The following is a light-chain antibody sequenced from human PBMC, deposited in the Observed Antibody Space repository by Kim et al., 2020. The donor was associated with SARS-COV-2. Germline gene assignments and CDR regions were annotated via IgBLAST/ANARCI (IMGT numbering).Light chain of an antibody. CDR1: QGISNY. Sequence: DIQLTQSPSSLSASVGDRVTITCRASQGISNYLDWYQQKPGEAPKLLVYDASYLEGGVPSRFSGSGSGTDFTITISSLQPEDFATYYCRQHYNNQVTFGGETKVDIK. CDR3: RQHYNNQVT. J-gene: IGKJ4*01. V-gene: IGKV1-33*01. CDR2: DAS.